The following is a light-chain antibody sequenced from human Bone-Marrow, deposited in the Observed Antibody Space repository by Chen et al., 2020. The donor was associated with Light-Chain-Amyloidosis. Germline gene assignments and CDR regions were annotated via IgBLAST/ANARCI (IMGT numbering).Light chain of an antibody. J-gene: IGLJ2*01. CDR1: DLPTKY. Sequence: SYELTQPPSLGMSPGQTARITCSGDDLPTKYAYWYQQKPGKAPALVIQRDTEMPPGICERFSGSSSETTATLTMSGVQAEDEADYHCQSADSSGTYEVLFGVGTKLTVL. CDR2: RDT. V-gene: IGLV3-25*03. CDR3: QSADSSGTYEVL.